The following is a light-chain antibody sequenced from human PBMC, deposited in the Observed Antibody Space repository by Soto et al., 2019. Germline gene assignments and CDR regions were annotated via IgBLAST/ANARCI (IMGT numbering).Light chain of an antibody. CDR1: QGIISA. V-gene: IGKV1-13*02. CDR2: DAS. CDR3: QQLKSYLSFT. J-gene: IGKJ3*01. Sequence: AIQLTQSPSSLSASVGDRVTITCRASQGIISALAWYQQKPGKAPKLLIYDASSLESGVPSRFRGSGSGTDFNLTISILQREDVAPYDYQQLKSYLSFTFGPGTKVDIK.